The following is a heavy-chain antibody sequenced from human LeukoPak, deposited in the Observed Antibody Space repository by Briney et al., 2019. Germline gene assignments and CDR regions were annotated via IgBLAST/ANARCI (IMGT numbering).Heavy chain of an antibody. CDR1: GWSFSGYY. CDR2: INHSGST. J-gene: IGHJ4*02. Sequence: PSETLSLTCTVYGWSFSGYYWSWIRQPPGKGLEWIGEINHSGSTNYNPSLKSRVTISVDTSKNQFSLKLSSVTAADTAVYYCARRRGYSYGYGRWGQGTLVTVSS. V-gene: IGHV4-34*01. CDR3: ARRRGYSYGYGR. D-gene: IGHD5-18*01.